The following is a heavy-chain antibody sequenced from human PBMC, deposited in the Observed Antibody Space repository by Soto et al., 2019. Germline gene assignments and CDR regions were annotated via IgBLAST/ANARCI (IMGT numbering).Heavy chain of an antibody. J-gene: IGHJ4*02. D-gene: IGHD2-15*01. V-gene: IGHV1-18*01. CDR3: ARRPRHRAATPPLDY. CDR2: ISAYNGNT. Sequence: ASVKVSCKASGYTFTSYGISWVRQAPGQGLEWMGWISAYNGNTNYAQKLQGRVTMTTDTSTSTAYMELRSLRSDDTAVYYCARRPRHRAATPPLDYWGQGTLVTVSS. CDR1: GYTFTSYG.